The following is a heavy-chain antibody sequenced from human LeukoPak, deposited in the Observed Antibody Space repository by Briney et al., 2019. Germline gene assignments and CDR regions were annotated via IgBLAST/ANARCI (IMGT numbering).Heavy chain of an antibody. Sequence: SGGSLRLSCAASGFTFSSYGMHWVRQAPGKGLEWVAVIWYDGSNKYYADSVKGRFTISRDNSKNTLYLQMNSLRAEDTAVYYCARERDPYDILTGYSLDYWGQGTLVSVSS. CDR2: IWYDGSNK. CDR3: ARERDPYDILTGYSLDY. V-gene: IGHV3-33*01. D-gene: IGHD3-9*01. CDR1: GFTFSSYG. J-gene: IGHJ4*02.